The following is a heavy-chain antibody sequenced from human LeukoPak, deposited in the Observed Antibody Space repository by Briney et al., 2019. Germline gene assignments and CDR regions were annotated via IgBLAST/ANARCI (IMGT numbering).Heavy chain of an antibody. CDR2: MNTKSGNT. Sequence: ASVKVSCKASGYTFTRYDINWVRQATGQGLGWMGWMNTKSGNTGYAQKFQGRVTITSNTSISTAYMELSSLRSEDTAVYHCAANLRHYDFWSGSYYYYYMDVWGKGTTVTVSS. CDR3: AANLRHYDFWSGSYYYYYMDV. J-gene: IGHJ6*03. D-gene: IGHD3-3*01. V-gene: IGHV1-8*03. CDR1: GYTFTRYD.